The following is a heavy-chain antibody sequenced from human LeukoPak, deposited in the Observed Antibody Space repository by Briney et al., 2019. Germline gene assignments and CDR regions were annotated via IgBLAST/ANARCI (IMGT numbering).Heavy chain of an antibody. CDR1: EFTFSSYA. V-gene: IGHV3-30-3*01. D-gene: IGHD5-18*01. Sequence: GGSLRLSCVASEFTFSSYAMHWVRQAPGKGLEWVAVILFGGSDKYFADSVKGRFTISRDNSKNTLNLHMNSLRVEDTAIYYCARARGYSYGFDYWGQGTLVTVSS. CDR3: ARARGYSYGFDY. CDR2: ILFGGSDK. J-gene: IGHJ4*02.